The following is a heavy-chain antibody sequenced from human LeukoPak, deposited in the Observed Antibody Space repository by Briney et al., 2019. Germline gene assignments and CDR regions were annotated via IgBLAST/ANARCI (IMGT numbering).Heavy chain of an antibody. CDR1: GFTFSNYG. CDR3: AKQRIAAAGSWLYFDY. Sequence: GGSLRLSCAASGFTFSNYGMNWVRQDPGKGLEWVSAISGSGGSTYYADSVKGRFTISRDNSKNTLYLQMNSLRAEDTAVYYCAKQRIAAAGSWLYFDYWGQGTLVTVSS. J-gene: IGHJ4*02. D-gene: IGHD6-13*01. V-gene: IGHV3-23*01. CDR2: ISGSGGST.